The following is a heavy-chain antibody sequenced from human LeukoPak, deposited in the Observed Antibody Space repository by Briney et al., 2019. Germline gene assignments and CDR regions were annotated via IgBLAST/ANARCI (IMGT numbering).Heavy chain of an antibody. CDR2: ISGSGGST. V-gene: IGHV3-23*01. D-gene: IGHD6-13*01. J-gene: IGHJ4*02. CDR1: GFTFSSYA. CDR3: ARGDLEIIAASGDY. Sequence: GGSLRLSCAASGFTFSSYAMSWVRQAPGKGLEWVSAISGSGGSTYYADSVKGRFTISGDNAKNSLYLQMNSLRAEDTAVYYCARGDLEIIAASGDYWGQGTLVTVSS.